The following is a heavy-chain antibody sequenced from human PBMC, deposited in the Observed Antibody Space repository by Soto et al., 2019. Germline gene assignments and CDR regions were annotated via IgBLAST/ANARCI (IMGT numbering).Heavy chain of an antibody. CDR1: GGSISSSSYY. CDR3: ARHHACGTTVCYYDYGMDV. CDR2: IYYSGST. V-gene: IGHV4-39*01. D-gene: IGHD1-7*01. J-gene: IGHJ6*02. Sequence: QLQLQESGPGLVKPSETLSLTCTVSGGSISSSSYYWGWIRQPPGKGLEWIGRIYYSGSTYYNPSLKGRVTISVDKSKNQFSLKLSSVTAADTAVYYCARHHACGTTVCYYDYGMDVWGQGTTVTVSS.